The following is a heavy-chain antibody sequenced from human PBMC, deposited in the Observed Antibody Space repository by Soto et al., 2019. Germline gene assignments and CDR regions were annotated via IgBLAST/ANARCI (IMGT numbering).Heavy chain of an antibody. V-gene: IGHV1-2*04. D-gene: IGHD6-13*01. CDR2: INPNSGGT. CDR3: ARDTGDSSRGGFDP. CDR1: GYTFTGYY. J-gene: IGHJ5*02. Sequence: GASVKVSCKASGYTFTGYYMHWVRQAPGQGLEWMGWINPNSGGTNYAQKFQGWVTMTRDTSISTAYMELSRLRSDDTAVYYCARDTGDSSRGGFDPWGQGSLVIVSS.